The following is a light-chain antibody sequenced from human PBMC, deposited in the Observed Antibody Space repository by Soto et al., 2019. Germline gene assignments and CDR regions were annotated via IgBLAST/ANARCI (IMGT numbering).Light chain of an antibody. CDR2: DSS. Sequence: EIELTQSPATLSLSPGETATLSCRASQNVDKFLAWYQQRPRQPPRLLISDSSNRATGVPVRFSGSGSGTDFTLTIGSLDPEDSAVYYCQQRKNWPPITFGQGTHWRL. V-gene: IGKV3-11*01. CDR1: QNVDKF. J-gene: IGKJ5*01. CDR3: QQRKNWPPIT.